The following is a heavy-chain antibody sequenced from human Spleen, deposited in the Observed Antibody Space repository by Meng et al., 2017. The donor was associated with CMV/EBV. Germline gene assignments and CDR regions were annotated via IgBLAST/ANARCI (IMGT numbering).Heavy chain of an antibody. CDR3: AKDLYSTSSNFDY. D-gene: IGHD6-6*01. J-gene: IGHJ4*02. CDR2: ISGSGGST. V-gene: IGHV3-23*01. CDR1: GFTFSSYA. Sequence: GGSLRLSCAASGFTFSSYAMSWVRQAPGKGLEWVSAISGSGGSTYYADSVKGRFTISRDNSKNTLFLQMNSLRAEDTAVYYCAKDLYSTSSNFDYWGQGTLVTVSS.